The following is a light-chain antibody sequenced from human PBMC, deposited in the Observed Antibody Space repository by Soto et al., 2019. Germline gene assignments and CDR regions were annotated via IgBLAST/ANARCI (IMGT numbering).Light chain of an antibody. CDR2: AAS. Sequence: DIQMTQSPSSLSAAVGDRVTITCRASQSISSYLNWYQQKPGKAPKLLIYAASSLQSGVPSRFSGSGSGTDVTLTISSLQPEDFATYCCQQSYILPRTFGQGTKVEIK. J-gene: IGKJ1*01. V-gene: IGKV1-39*01. CDR3: QQSYILPRT. CDR1: QSISSY.